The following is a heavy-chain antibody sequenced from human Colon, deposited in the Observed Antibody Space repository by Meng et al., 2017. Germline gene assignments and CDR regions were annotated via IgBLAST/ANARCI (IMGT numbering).Heavy chain of an antibody. Sequence: ASVKVSCKASGYTFTSHYMHWLRQAPGQGLEWMGFISPDGGTTGSAQRFQGRVTVTRDTSTSTLYMEVSSLRSEDTAVYYCAREAPVAAKNFAYWGQGRLVNGAS. CDR1: GYTFTSHY. V-gene: IGHV1-46*01. CDR3: AREAPVAAKNFAY. CDR2: ISPDGGTT. J-gene: IGHJ4*02. D-gene: IGHD6-19*01.